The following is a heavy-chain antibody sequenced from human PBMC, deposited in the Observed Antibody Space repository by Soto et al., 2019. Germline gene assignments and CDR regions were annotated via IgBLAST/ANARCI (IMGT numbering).Heavy chain of an antibody. CDR2: IYYSGST. CDR3: ARDRNDYDRGSYRHCFDH. Sequence: TLSLTCTVSGGSISSGGYYWSWIRQHPGKGLEWIGYIYYSGSTYYNPSLKRRVTISVDTSKNQFSLKLSSVTAADTAVYYCARDRNDYDRGSYRHCFDHWGQGTLVTVSS. D-gene: IGHD3-16*02. V-gene: IGHV4-31*03. CDR1: GGSISSGGYY. J-gene: IGHJ4*02.